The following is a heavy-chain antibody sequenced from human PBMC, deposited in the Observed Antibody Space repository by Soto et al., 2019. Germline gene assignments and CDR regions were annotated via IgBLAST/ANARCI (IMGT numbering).Heavy chain of an antibody. CDR2: ISSSSTYT. V-gene: IGHV3-11*05. J-gene: IGHJ6*02. D-gene: IGHD5-12*01. CDR1: GFTFSDYY. Sequence: QVQLVGSGGGLVKPGGSLRLSCAASGFTFSDYYMSWIRQAPGKGLEWVSYISSSSTYTNYADSVKGRFTISRDNAKNSLYLQMNSLRAEDTAVYYCAREQRWLQFDYYYGMDVWGQGTTVTVSS. CDR3: AREQRWLQFDYYYGMDV.